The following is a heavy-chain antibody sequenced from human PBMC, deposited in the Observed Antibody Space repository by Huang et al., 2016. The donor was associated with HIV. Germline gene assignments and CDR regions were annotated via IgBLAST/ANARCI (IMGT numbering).Heavy chain of an antibody. V-gene: IGHV1-69*01. CDR1: GGSFWNFA. J-gene: IGHJ4*02. CDR3: ATVDYYDTSGPQRGYFDN. CDR2: IIPTLGTA. Sequence: QVQLVQSGAEVKKPGSSVKVSCKASGGSFWNFAIGWGRQAPGQGLEWKGGIIPTLGTANYAQKFQGRVTIIADESTSTAYMELSSLRSEDTAVYYCATVDYYDTSGPQRGYFDNWGQGTLVTVSS. D-gene: IGHD3-22*01.